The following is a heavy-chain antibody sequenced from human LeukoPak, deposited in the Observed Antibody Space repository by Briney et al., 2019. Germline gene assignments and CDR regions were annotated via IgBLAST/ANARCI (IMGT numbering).Heavy chain of an antibody. CDR1: GGSISSYY. CDR2: IYYSGST. J-gene: IGHJ4*02. D-gene: IGHD3-3*01. Sequence: PSETLSLTCTVSGGSISSYYWSWIRQPPGKGLEGIGYIYYSGSTNYNPSRKSRVTISVDTSKNQLSLKLSSVTAADTAVYYCAISTYYDFWSGYPLDYWGQGTLVTVSS. V-gene: IGHV4-59*01. CDR3: AISTYYDFWSGYPLDY.